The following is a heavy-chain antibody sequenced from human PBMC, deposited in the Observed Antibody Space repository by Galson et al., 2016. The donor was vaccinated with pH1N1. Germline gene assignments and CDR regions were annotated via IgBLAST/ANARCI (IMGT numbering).Heavy chain of an antibody. CDR2: IKRDASEK. CDR3: VRLVDDAVTGYPLHFDF. D-gene: IGHD3-9*01. J-gene: IGHJ4*02. V-gene: IGHV3-7*01. Sequence: SLRLSCAASGFTFSGFWMSWVHQAPAKGLEWVASIKRDASEKYYLDSAKGRWTISRDNVKNSLFLQLNNLRGDDTAVYYCVRLVDDAVTGYPLHFDFWGQGALVIVSP. CDR1: GFTFSGFW.